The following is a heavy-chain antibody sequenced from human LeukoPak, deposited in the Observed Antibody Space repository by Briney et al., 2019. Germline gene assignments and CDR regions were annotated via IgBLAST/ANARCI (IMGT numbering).Heavy chain of an antibody. Sequence: SETLSLTCTVSGGSINNYYWSWIRQPPGKGLEWIGYIYYSGSTYYNPSLKSRVTISVDTSKNQFSLKLSSVTAADTAVYYCARARYGSGSYYPYYFDYWGQGTLVTVSS. V-gene: IGHV4-59*06. CDR1: GGSINNYY. J-gene: IGHJ4*02. CDR2: IYYSGST. D-gene: IGHD3-10*01. CDR3: ARARYGSGSYYPYYFDY.